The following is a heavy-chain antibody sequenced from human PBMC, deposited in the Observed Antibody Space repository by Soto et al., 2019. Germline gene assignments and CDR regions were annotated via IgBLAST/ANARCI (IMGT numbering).Heavy chain of an antibody. D-gene: IGHD3-22*01. CDR1: GGPFSSYA. CDR2: FIPIFGTA. Sequence: QVQLVQSGAEVKKPGSSVKVSCKASGGPFSSYAISWVRQAPGQGLEWMGGFIPIFGTASYALNFQGRVTITGDESTSTAYMELSSLRSEDTALYYCAGHSSGVPGYYYGMDVWGQGTTVTVTS. CDR3: AGHSSGVPGYYYGMDV. J-gene: IGHJ6*02. V-gene: IGHV1-69*12.